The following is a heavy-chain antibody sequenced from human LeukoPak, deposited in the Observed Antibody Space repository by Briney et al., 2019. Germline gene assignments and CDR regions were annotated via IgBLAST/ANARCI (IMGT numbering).Heavy chain of an antibody. J-gene: IGHJ6*03. D-gene: IGHD5-24*01. CDR2: ISGSGGST. CDR1: GFTFSSYA. CDR3: ASLGYNEANSVSYYYMDV. Sequence: GGSLRLSCAASGFTFSSYAMSWVRQAPGKGLDWVSAISGSGGSTYYADSVKGRFTISRDNSKNTLYLQMNSLRAEDTAVYYCASLGYNEANSVSYYYMDVWGKGTTVTVSS. V-gene: IGHV3-23*01.